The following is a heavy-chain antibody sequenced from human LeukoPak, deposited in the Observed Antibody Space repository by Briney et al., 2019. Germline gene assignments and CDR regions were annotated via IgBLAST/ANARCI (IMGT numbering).Heavy chain of an antibody. CDR3: ARGGRSAVAGRDAFDI. D-gene: IGHD6-19*01. CDR2: IYSGGST. Sequence: GGSLRLSCAASGFTFSSYAMSWVRQAPGKGLEWVSVIYSGGSTYYADSVKGRFTISRDNSKNTLYLQMNSLRAEDTAVYYCARGGRSAVAGRDAFDIWGQGTMVTVSS. J-gene: IGHJ3*02. V-gene: IGHV3-66*01. CDR1: GFTFSSYA.